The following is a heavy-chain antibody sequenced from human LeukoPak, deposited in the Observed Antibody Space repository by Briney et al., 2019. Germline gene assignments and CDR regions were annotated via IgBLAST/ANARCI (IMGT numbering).Heavy chain of an antibody. CDR1: GFTFSSYA. CDR2: ISGSGGST. V-gene: IGHV3-23*01. Sequence: AGGSLRLSCAASGFTFSSYAMSWVRQAPGKGLGWVSAISGSGGSTYYADSVKGRFTISRDNSKNTLYLQMNSLRAEDTAVYYCAKDLVLTGTYYFDYWGQGTLVTVSS. D-gene: IGHD1-7*01. J-gene: IGHJ4*02. CDR3: AKDLVLTGTYYFDY.